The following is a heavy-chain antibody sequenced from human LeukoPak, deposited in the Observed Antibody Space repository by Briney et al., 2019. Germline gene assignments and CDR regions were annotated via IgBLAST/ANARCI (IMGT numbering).Heavy chain of an antibody. Sequence: SETLSLPCTVSGGSISSYYWSWIRQPPGKGLEWIGNIYYSGSTNYNPSLKSRVTISVDTSKNQFSLKLSSVTAADTAVYYCARNDGAYFDLWGRGTLVTVSS. CDR3: ARNDGAYFDL. CDR2: IYYSGST. D-gene: IGHD5-24*01. V-gene: IGHV4-59*01. J-gene: IGHJ2*01. CDR1: GGSISSYY.